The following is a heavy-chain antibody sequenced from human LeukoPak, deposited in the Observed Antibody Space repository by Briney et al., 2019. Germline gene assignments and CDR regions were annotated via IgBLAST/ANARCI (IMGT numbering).Heavy chain of an antibody. D-gene: IGHD6-19*01. V-gene: IGHV1-18*01. Sequence: DSVKVSCKASGYTFTSCGISWVRQAPGQGLEWMGWISTYSGNTNYAQKYQGRVTMTTDTSTSTAYMELRSLRSDDTAVYYCARDQQWLDPARHGFDYWGQGTLVTVSS. J-gene: IGHJ4*02. CDR2: ISTYSGNT. CDR1: GYTFTSCG. CDR3: ARDQQWLDPARHGFDY.